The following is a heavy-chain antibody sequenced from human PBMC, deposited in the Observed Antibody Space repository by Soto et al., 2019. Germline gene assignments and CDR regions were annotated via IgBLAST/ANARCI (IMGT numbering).Heavy chain of an antibody. D-gene: IGHD3-10*01. J-gene: IGHJ6*02. V-gene: IGHV4-61*01. CDR2: IYYSGSA. CDR1: GGSVSNISDY. CDR3: ARAVGFGYYYYHMDL. Sequence: PSETLSLTCTVSGGSVSNISDYWSWVRQPPGKGLEWIGYIYYSGSADYNPSLGSRVTISLDTSKNQFSLKLSSVTTADTAVYYCARAVGFGYYYYHMDLWGQGTTVTVSS.